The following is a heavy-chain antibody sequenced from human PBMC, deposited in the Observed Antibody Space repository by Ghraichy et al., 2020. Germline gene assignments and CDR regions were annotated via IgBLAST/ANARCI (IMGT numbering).Heavy chain of an antibody. V-gene: IGHV5-10-1*01. J-gene: IGHJ4*02. CDR3: AKHLSSTALINDF. D-gene: IGHD3-3*02. CDR1: GYGFTNYW. Sequence: GESLNISCKGSGYGFTNYWIVWVRQMPGKGLEWMGRIDPSDSQTTYSPSLQGHVAMSIDKSIDTAYLQWSSLKASDTAMYYCAKHLSSTALINDFWGQGTLVIVSS. CDR2: IDPSDSQT.